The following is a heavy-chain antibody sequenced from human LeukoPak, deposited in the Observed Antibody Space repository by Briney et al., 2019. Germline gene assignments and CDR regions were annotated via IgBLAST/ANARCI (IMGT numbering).Heavy chain of an antibody. D-gene: IGHD1-26*01. V-gene: IGHV4-34*01. CDR1: GGSFSGYY. CDR2: INHSGST. J-gene: IGHJ5*02. Sequence: SETLSLTCAVYGGSFSGYYWSWIRQPPGKGLEWIGEINHSGSTNYNPSLKSRVTISVDTSKNQFSLKLSSVTAADTAVYYCARWARTSWFDPWGQGTLVTVSS. CDR3: ARWARTSWFDP.